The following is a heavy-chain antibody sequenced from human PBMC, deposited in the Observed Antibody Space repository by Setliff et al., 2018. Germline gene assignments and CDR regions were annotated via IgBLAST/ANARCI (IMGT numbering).Heavy chain of an antibody. CDR2: INPNSGGT. CDR3: ARGPSFWSGDYMDV. D-gene: IGHD3-3*01. Sequence: ASVKVSCKASGYTFTGYYMHWVRQAPGQGLEWVGRINPNSGGTNYAQKFQGRVTMTRDTSISTAYMELSRLRSDDKAVYYCARGPSFWSGDYMDVWGKGTTVTVSS. J-gene: IGHJ6*03. CDR1: GYTFTGYY. V-gene: IGHV1-2*06.